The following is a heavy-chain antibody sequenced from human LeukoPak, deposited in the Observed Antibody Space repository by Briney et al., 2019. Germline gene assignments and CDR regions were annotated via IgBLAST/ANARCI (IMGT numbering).Heavy chain of an antibody. D-gene: IGHD2-8*01. V-gene: IGHV3-30*01. CDR1: GFTFSSYA. CDR2: ISYDGSNK. Sequence: PGRSLRLSCAASGFTFSSYAMHWVRQAPGKGLEWVAVISYDGSNKYYADSVKGRFTISRDNSKNTLYLQMNSLRAEDTAVYYCARDGLMVHGFFDYWGQGTLVTISS. CDR3: ARDGLMVHGFFDY. J-gene: IGHJ4*02.